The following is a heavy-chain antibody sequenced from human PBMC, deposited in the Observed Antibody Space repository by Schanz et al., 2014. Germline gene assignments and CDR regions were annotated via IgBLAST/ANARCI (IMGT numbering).Heavy chain of an antibody. CDR3: ARDGGRDGYNLAFDV. D-gene: IGHD5-12*01. V-gene: IGHV3-53*01. J-gene: IGHJ3*01. CDR2: IYSGGSI. CDR1: GFTVSSNY. Sequence: EVQLVESGGGLIQPGGSLRLSCAASGFTVSSNYMSWVRQAPGKGLEWVSVIYSGGSIYYADSVKGRFTISRDNSKNTLYLQMNSLRAEDTAVYFCARDGGRDGYNLAFDVWGQGTLVTVSS.